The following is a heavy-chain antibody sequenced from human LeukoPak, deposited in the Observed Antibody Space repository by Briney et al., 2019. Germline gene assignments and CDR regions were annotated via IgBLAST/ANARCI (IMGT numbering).Heavy chain of an antibody. CDR3: SVSLNY. Sequence: PGGSLRLSCAVSGFSFGDNWMDWVRQAPGKGLEWVANIKKDGSEKYYVDSVKGRFTISRDNAKNSLYLQINSVRAEDTAVYYCSVSLNYWGQGTLVTVSS. J-gene: IGHJ4*02. CDR2: IKKDGSEK. V-gene: IGHV3-7*01. CDR1: GFSFGDNW.